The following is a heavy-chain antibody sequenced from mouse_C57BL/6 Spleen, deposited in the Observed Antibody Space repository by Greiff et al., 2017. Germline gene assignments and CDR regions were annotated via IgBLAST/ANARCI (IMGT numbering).Heavy chain of an antibody. Sequence: EVQLQQSGAELVRPGASVKLSCTASGFNIKDYYMHWVKQRPEQGLEWIGRIDPEDGDTEYAPKFQGKATMTADTSSNTAYLQLSSLTSEDTAVYYCTTGYDGHYYAMDYWGQGTSVTVSS. CDR2: IDPEDGDT. V-gene: IGHV14-1*01. CDR1: GFNIKDYY. CDR3: TTGYDGHYYAMDY. D-gene: IGHD2-3*01. J-gene: IGHJ4*01.